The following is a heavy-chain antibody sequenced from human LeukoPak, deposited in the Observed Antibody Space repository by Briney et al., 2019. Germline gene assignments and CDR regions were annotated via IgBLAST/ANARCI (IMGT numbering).Heavy chain of an antibody. V-gene: IGHV4-34*01. J-gene: IGHJ4*02. CDR2: INHSGST. D-gene: IGHD6-19*01. CDR3: ARVVLGIAVAGDRGRIDY. CDR1: GGSFSGYY. Sequence: SETLSLTCAVYGGSFSGYYWSWIRQPPGKGLEWIGEINHSGSTNYNPSLKSRVTISVDTSKNQFSLKLSSVTAADTAVYYCARVVLGIAVAGDRGRIDYWGQGTPVTVSS.